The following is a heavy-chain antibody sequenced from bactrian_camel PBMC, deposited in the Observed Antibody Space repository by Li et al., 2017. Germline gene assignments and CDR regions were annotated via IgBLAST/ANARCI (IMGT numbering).Heavy chain of an antibody. V-gene: IGHV3S53*01. Sequence: QLVESGGGLVQPGGSLRLSCVASGLPDSNYLMAWFRQAPGKEREGVASLASDGSSIYANSLKGRFSISKDNARNWLDLQMDSLEPGDTARYYCAADRRRHGPPSLRPGDYSVWGQGTQVTVS. CDR3: AADRRRHGPPSLRPGDYSV. J-gene: IGHJ4*01. CDR2: LASDGSS. D-gene: IGHD2*01. CDR1: GLPDSNYL.